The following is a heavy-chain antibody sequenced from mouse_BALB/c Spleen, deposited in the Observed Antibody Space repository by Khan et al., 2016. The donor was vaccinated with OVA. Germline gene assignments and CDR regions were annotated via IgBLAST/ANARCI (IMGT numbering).Heavy chain of an antibody. Sequence: VQLKESGPGLVKPSQSLSLTCTVTGYSFTSGYAWYWIRQFPGNQLEWMGYISYSGVTSYTPSLKSRIFITRDTSKNQFFLQLNSVTTEDTATYDCARGNYYGDYFDYWGQGTTLTVSS. J-gene: IGHJ2*01. CDR1: GYSFTSGYA. CDR3: ARGNYYGDYFDY. CDR2: ISYSGVT. V-gene: IGHV3-2*02. D-gene: IGHD1-1*01.